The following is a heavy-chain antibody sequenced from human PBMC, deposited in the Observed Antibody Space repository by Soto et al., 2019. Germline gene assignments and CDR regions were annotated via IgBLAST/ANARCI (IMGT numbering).Heavy chain of an antibody. J-gene: IGHJ4*02. D-gene: IGHD5-12*01. CDR1: GGSFSGYY. Sequence: LETLSLTCAVSGGSFSGYYWSWIRQPPGKGLEWIGEIIHSGSTNYNPSLKSRVSISVDTSKNQFSLKLSSVTAADTAVYYCARQVTTIYYYFDYWGQGALVTVSS. CDR3: ARQVTTIYYYFDY. CDR2: IIHSGST. V-gene: IGHV4-34*12.